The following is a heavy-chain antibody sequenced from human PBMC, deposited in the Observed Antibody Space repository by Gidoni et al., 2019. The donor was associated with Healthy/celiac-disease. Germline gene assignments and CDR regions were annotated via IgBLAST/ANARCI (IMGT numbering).Heavy chain of an antibody. CDR2: ISSSGSTI. CDR3: ASWDSDPDYGDYPGEEMDY. J-gene: IGHJ4*02. Sequence: EVQLVESGGGLVQPGGSLRLSCAASGFTFSSYDMNWVRQAPGKGLEWVSYISSSGSTIYYADSVKGRFTISRDNAKNSLYLQMNSLRAEDTAVYYCASWDSDPDYGDYPGEEMDYWGQGTLVTVSS. V-gene: IGHV3-48*03. D-gene: IGHD4-17*01. CDR1: GFTFSSYD.